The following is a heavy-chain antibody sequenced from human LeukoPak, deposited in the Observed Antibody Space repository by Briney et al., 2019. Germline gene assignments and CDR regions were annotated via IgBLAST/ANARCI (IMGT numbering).Heavy chain of an antibody. V-gene: IGHV4-34*01. Sequence: PSETLSLTCAVYGGSFSGYYWSWIRQPPGKGLEWIGEINHSGSTNYNPSLKSRVTISVDTSKNQFSLRLSSVTAADTAVYYCAREGGYYGSGSTGWLDPWGQGTLVTVSS. CDR3: AREGGYYGSGSTGWLDP. D-gene: IGHD3-10*01. CDR1: GGSFSGYY. CDR2: INHSGST. J-gene: IGHJ5*02.